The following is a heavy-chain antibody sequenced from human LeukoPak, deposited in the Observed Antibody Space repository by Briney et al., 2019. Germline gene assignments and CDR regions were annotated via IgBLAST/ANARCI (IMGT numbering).Heavy chain of an antibody. J-gene: IGHJ5*02. Sequence: GGSLRLSCAASGFTFSRYEMNWVRQAPGKGLEWVSYISSSGSTIYYADSVKGRFTISRDNAKNSLYLQMNSLRAEDTAVYYCARDRAAAGTPNWFDPWGQGTLVTVSS. CDR1: GFTFSRYE. CDR3: ARDRAAAGTPNWFDP. V-gene: IGHV3-48*03. CDR2: ISSSGSTI. D-gene: IGHD6-13*01.